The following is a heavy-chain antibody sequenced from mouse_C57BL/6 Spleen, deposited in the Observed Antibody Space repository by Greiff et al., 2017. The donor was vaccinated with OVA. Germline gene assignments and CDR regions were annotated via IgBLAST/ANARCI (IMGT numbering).Heavy chain of an antibody. Sequence: QVQLQQPGAELVKPGASVKMSCKASGYTFTSYWITWVKQRPGQGLEWIGDIYPGSGSTNYNEKFKSKATLTVDTSSSTAYMQLSSLTSEDSAVYYCARGGLLSAWFAYWGQGTLVTVSA. J-gene: IGHJ3*01. D-gene: IGHD2-12*01. CDR2: IYPGSGST. V-gene: IGHV1-55*01. CDR1: GYTFTSYW. CDR3: ARGGLLSAWFAY.